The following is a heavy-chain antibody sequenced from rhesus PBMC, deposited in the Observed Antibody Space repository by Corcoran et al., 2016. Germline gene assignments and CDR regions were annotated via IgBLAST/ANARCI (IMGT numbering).Heavy chain of an antibody. CDR1: IGSMAGNF. Sequence: QVQLQESGPGLLKPSETLSLTCAVSIGSMAGNFWTCRRQSPGKGLDRFGYIYGVNGVTSYNPSLKRRVTISMDTSKKQFSLTLTSVTAADTAVYFGARLITVAYGDWRFDVWGPGVLVTVSS. CDR3: ARLITVAYGDWRFDV. D-gene: IGHD3-9*01. V-gene: IGHV4-147*01. CDR2: IYGVNGVT. J-gene: IGHJ5-1*01.